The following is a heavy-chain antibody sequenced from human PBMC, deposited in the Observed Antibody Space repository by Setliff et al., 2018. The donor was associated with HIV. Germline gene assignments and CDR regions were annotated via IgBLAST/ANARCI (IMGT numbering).Heavy chain of an antibody. CDR2: IYYSGRT. V-gene: IGHV4-59*08. D-gene: IGHD3-22*01. CDR3: ARQHYYDSSGRNLMDV. Sequence: PSETLSLTCTVSGGSISNYHWSWIRQPPGKGIEWIGYIYYSGRTTYNPSLGSRVTISIDTAKNQFSLKLSSVTAADTAVYYCARQHYYDSSGRNLMDVWGKGTTVTAP. J-gene: IGHJ6*03. CDR1: GGSISNYH.